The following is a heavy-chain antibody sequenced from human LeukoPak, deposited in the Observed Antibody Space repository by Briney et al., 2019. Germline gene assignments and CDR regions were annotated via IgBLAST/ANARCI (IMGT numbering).Heavy chain of an antibody. CDR2: ISGSGDST. V-gene: IGHV3-23*01. CDR3: AKAGKVAPAANLWFDP. Sequence: AGGSLRLSCAASGFTYSSYAMSWVRQTPGKGLEWVSSISGSGDSTYYADSVKGRFTISRDNSKNTLYLQMNSLRAEDTAVYYCAKAGKVAPAANLWFDPWGQGTLVTVSS. CDR1: GFTYSSYA. D-gene: IGHD2-2*01. J-gene: IGHJ5*02.